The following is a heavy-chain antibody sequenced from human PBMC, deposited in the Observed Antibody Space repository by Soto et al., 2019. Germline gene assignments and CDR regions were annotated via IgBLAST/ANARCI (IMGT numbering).Heavy chain of an antibody. D-gene: IGHD6-19*01. J-gene: IGHJ4*02. CDR3: ARLWIAVAGFDN. CDR1: GGSFSGHY. Sequence: QVQLQQWGAGLLKPSETLSLICAVYGGSFSGHYWSWIRQPPGKGLEWIGDINHSGSTTYKPSLKSRXXIXVXXYKKQCSLRLSSVTAADTAVYYGARLWIAVAGFDNWGQGTLVTVSS. V-gene: IGHV4-34*01. CDR2: INHSGST.